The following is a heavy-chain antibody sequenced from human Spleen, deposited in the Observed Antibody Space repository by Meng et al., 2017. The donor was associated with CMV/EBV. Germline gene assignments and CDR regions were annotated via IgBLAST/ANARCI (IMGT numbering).Heavy chain of an antibody. D-gene: IGHD5-12*01. V-gene: IGHV1-8*03. CDR3: ARTYDIVHDPFDI. Sequence: ASVKVSCKASGYIFSGSYIHWVRQAPRHGLEWMGWINPNSGNTGYAQKFQGRVTITRNTSISTAYMELSRLRSDDTALYYCARTYDIVHDPFDIWGQGTMVTVSS. J-gene: IGHJ3*02. CDR2: INPNSGNT. CDR1: GYIFSGSY.